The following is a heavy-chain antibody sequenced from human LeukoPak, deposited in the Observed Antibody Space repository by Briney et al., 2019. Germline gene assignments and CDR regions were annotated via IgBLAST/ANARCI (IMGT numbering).Heavy chain of an antibody. J-gene: IGHJ4*02. CDR2: INPNSGDT. Sequence: ASVKVSCKASGYSFTDKYMHWLRQAPGQGLQWMGWINPNSGDTNYAQNSQGRVTMTRDTSISTAYMELNSLTSDDTAVYYCARGGDGNRGDFDYWGQGTLVTVSS. CDR3: ARGGDGNRGDFDY. D-gene: IGHD5-24*01. CDR1: GYSFTDKY. V-gene: IGHV1-2*02.